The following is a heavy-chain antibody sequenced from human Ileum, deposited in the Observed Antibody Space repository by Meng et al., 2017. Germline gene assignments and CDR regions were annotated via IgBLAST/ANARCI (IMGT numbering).Heavy chain of an antibody. CDR2: INHSGST. CDR3: ARGGGRYGPDFDY. D-gene: IGHD3-16*01. J-gene: IGHJ4*02. V-gene: IGHV4-34*01. Sequence: PRWGAGLLKPSEALSLTCAVYGGSFSGYYWSWIRQPPGKGLEWIGEINHSGSTNSHPSLKSRVTISVDTSKNQFSLKLSSVTAADTAVYYCARGGGRYGPDFDYWGQGTLVTVSS. CDR1: GGSFSGYY.